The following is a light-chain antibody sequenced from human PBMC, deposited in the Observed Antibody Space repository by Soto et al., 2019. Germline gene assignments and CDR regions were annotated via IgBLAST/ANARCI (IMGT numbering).Light chain of an antibody. J-gene: IGLJ1*01. CDR3: SSYTSSSTYV. CDR1: SSDVGAYNS. V-gene: IGLV2-14*01. CDR2: EVT. Sequence: QSALTQPASVSGSPGQSITISCTGASSDVGAYNSISWYQQHPGKAPKLTIYEVTNRPSGVFNRFSGSKSGNTASLTISGLHAEDEADYYCSSYTSSSTYVFGTGTKLTVL.